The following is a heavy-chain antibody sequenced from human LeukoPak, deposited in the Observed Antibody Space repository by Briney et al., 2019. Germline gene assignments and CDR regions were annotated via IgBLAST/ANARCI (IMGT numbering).Heavy chain of an antibody. D-gene: IGHD6-19*01. CDR2: ISGSGGST. J-gene: IGHJ4*02. CDR1: GFTFSSYA. CDR3: ARDQRFPIAVAGTLGY. V-gene: IGHV3-23*01. Sequence: GGSLRLSCAASGFTFSSYAMSWVRQAPGKGLEWVSAISGSGGSTYYADSVKGRFTISRDNSKNTLYLQMNSLRAEDTAVYYCARDQRFPIAVAGTLGYWGQGTLVTVSS.